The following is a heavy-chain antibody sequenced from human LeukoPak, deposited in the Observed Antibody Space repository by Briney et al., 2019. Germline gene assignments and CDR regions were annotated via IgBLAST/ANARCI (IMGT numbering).Heavy chain of an antibody. Sequence: SETLSLTCTVSGGSISSYYWSWIRQPPGKGLEWIGYIYYSGTTNYNPSLKSRVTISVETSKNQFSLKLRSVTAADTAVYYCARHIPGNPYFDYWGQGTLVTASS. CDR2: IYYSGTT. CDR1: GGSISSYY. J-gene: IGHJ4*02. CDR3: ARHIPGNPYFDY. D-gene: IGHD2/OR15-2a*01. V-gene: IGHV4-59*08.